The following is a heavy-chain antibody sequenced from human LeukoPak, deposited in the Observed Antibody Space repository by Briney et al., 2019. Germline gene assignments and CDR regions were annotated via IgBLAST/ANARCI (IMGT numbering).Heavy chain of an antibody. CDR3: ARVRGNRGKYFDY. V-gene: IGHV4-34*01. CDR2: INHSGST. CDR1: GGSFSGYY. J-gene: IGHJ4*02. Sequence: SETLSLTCAVYGGSFSGYYWSWIRQPPGRGLEWIGEINHSGSTYYNPSLKSRVTISVDTSKNQFSLKLSSVTAADTAVYYCARVRGNRGKYFDYWGQGTLVTVSS. D-gene: IGHD3-16*01.